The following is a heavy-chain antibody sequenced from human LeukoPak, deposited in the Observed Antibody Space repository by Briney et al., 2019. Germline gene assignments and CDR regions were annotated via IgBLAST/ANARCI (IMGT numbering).Heavy chain of an antibody. CDR2: INSDGSST. CDR3: TTSSVFYGEGH. D-gene: IGHD4-17*01. CDR1: GFTFSSYW. J-gene: IGHJ4*02. V-gene: IGHV3-74*01. Sequence: GGSLRLSCAASGFTFSSYWMHWVRQAPGKGLVWVSRINSDGSSTSYADSVKGRFTISRDNAKNTLYLQMNSLRAEDTAVYYCTTSSVFYGEGHWGQGTLVTVSS.